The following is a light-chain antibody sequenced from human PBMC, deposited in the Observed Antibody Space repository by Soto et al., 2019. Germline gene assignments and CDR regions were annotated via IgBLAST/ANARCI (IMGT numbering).Light chain of an antibody. Sequence: EIVLTQSPGTLSLSPGERATLSCRASQTIDSRYLAWYQHQPGQAPRLLIYRTFARAPGIPYRFSGGGSGTDFTLTISILEREDFAVYYCQQYDTSPPTFGQGTRLDIK. CDR3: QQYDTSPPT. V-gene: IGKV3-20*01. J-gene: IGKJ5*01. CDR2: RTF. CDR1: QTIDSRY.